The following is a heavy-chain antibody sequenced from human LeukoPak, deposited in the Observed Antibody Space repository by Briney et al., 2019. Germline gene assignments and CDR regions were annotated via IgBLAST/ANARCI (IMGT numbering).Heavy chain of an antibody. Sequence: PGRSLRLSCAASGFTFSSYGMHWVRQAPGKGLEWVAVISYDGSNKYYADSVKGRFTISRDNSKNTLYLQMNSLRAEDTAVYYCAKTGYSSGWYPYYYYYGMDVWGQGTTVTVSS. CDR1: GFTFSSYG. D-gene: IGHD6-19*01. CDR3: AKTGYSSGWYPYYYYYGMDV. CDR2: ISYDGSNK. J-gene: IGHJ6*02. V-gene: IGHV3-30*18.